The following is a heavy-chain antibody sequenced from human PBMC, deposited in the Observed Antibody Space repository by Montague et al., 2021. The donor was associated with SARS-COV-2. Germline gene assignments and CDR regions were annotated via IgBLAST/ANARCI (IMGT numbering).Heavy chain of an antibody. CDR3: ARAHWVNYDSGGWRFDP. D-gene: IGHD3-22*01. Sequence: SETLSLTCTVSGGSISSYYWSWIRQPPGKGLEWIGYIYYSGSTNYNPSLKSRVTISVDTSKNQFSLKLSSVTAADTAVYYCARAHWVNYDSGGWRFDPWGQGTLVTVSS. CDR2: IYYSGST. CDR1: GGSISSYY. V-gene: IGHV4-59*01. J-gene: IGHJ5*02.